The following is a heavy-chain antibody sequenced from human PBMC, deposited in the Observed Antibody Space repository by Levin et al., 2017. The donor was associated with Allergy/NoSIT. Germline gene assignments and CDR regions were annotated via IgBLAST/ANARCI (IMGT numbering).Heavy chain of an antibody. CDR2: IYWDGDK. Sequence: NVSGPTLVKPTQTLTLTCTFSGFSLSTSGVGVGWIRQPPGKALEWLALIYWDGDKRYSPSLKNRLTITKDTSKNQVVLTLTNMDPVDPATYYCAHRPALRWLYYFDYWGQGTLVTVSS. J-gene: IGHJ4*02. CDR3: AHRPALRWLYYFDY. D-gene: IGHD2-15*01. CDR1: GFSLSTSGVG. V-gene: IGHV2-5*02.